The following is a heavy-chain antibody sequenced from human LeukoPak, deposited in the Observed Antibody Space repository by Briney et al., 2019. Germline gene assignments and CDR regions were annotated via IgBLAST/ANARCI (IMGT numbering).Heavy chain of an antibody. D-gene: IGHD6-13*01. CDR2: ISAYNGNT. J-gene: IGHJ5*02. CDR1: GYTFTSYG. V-gene: IGHV1-18*01. CDR3: ARDWQQLFDP. Sequence: ASVKVSCKASGYTFTSYGISWVRQAPGQGLEWMGWISAYNGNTNYAQKFQGRVTMTTDTSTSTTYMELRSLRFDDTAVYYCARDWQQLFDPWGQGTLVTVSS.